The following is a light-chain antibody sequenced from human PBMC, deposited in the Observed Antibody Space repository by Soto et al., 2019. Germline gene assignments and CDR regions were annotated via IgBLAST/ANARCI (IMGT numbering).Light chain of an antibody. CDR1: QSMSSW. CDR2: KAS. V-gene: IGKV1-5*03. CDR3: QQYDNFVPT. J-gene: IGKJ2*01. Sequence: DIQMTQSPSTLSASVGDRVTITCRASQSMSSWLAWYQQKPGKAPKLLIYKASTLESGVPSRFTGSGSGTEFTLTISSLQPDDFATYYCQQYDNFVPTFGQGTWLEIK.